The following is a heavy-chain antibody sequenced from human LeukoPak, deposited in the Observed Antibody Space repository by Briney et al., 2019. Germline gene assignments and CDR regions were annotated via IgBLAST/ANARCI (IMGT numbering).Heavy chain of an antibody. CDR2: IFHGGNT. CDR1: GDSITSSAFY. D-gene: IGHD5-24*01. V-gene: IGHV4-39*01. J-gene: IGHJ4*02. Sequence: PSETLSLTCTVSGDSITSSAFYWGWIRQAPGKGLEWIGNIFHGGNTHYNPSLKSRVTISVDTSKNQFSLKLSSVTAADTAVYYCARHTEEMATIRIFDYWGQGTLVTVSS. CDR3: ARHTEEMATIRIFDY.